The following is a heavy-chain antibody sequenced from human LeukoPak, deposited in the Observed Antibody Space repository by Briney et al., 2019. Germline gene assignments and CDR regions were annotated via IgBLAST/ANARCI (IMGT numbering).Heavy chain of an antibody. CDR2: ISYDGSNK. CDR1: GYTFSNFP. Sequence: GGSLTLSCAASGYTFSNFPMHWVRQAPGKGLEWVAVISYDGSNKYHAESVKGRFTISRDNSKNTLYLQMNSLRPEDTAVYYCVRHLTTVTSHWGPASQVTVSS. J-gene: IGHJ4*02. D-gene: IGHD4-17*01. V-gene: IGHV3-30*04. CDR3: VRHLTTVTSH.